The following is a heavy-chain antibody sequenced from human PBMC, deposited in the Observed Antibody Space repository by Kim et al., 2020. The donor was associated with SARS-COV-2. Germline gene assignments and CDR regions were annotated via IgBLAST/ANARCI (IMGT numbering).Heavy chain of an antibody. CDR1: GGSFSGYY. D-gene: IGHD4-17*01. J-gene: IGHJ4*02. CDR2: INHSGST. V-gene: IGHV4-34*01. Sequence: SETLSLTCAVYGGSFSGYYWSWIRQPPGKGLEWIGEINHSGSTNYNPSLKSRVTISVDTSKNQFSLKLSSVTAADTAVYYCARGLRTGYFDYWGQGTLVT. CDR3: ARGLRTGYFDY.